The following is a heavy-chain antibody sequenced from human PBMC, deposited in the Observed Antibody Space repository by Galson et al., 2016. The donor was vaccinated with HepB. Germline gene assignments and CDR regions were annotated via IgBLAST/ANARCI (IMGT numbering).Heavy chain of an antibody. CDR1: GFTFSNAW. Sequence: SLRLSCAASGFTFSNAWMSWVRQAPGKGLEWVALISYDGSNKYYADSVKGRFTISRDKSKSALYLQMNSLRAEDTAVYYCASASRVPARWTLPYDYGMDVWGQGTTVTVSS. V-gene: IGHV3-30*14. CDR3: ASASRVPARWTLPYDYGMDV. CDR2: ISYDGSNK. D-gene: IGHD2-2*01. J-gene: IGHJ6*02.